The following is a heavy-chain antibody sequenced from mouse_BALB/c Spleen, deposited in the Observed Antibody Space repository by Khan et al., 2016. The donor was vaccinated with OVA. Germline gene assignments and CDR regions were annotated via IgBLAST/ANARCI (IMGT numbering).Heavy chain of an antibody. Sequence: EVELVESGGDLVKPGGSLKLSCAASGFTFSTYGMSWVRQTPDMRLEWVATISSGGSYTYYPDNVKGRFTISRDNAKNTLYLQMSSLKSEDTAMYYCARLAYYYNSEGFAYWGQGTLVTVSA. CDR1: GFTFSTYG. CDR3: ARLAYYYNSEGFAY. J-gene: IGHJ3*01. D-gene: IGHD1-1*01. CDR2: ISSGGSYT. V-gene: IGHV5-6*01.